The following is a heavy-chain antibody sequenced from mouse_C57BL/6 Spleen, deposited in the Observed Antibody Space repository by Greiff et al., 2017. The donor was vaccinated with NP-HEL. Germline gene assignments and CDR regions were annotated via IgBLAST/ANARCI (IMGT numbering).Heavy chain of an antibody. V-gene: IGHV1-64*01. D-gene: IGHD3-3*01. Sequence: VQLQQPGAELVKPGASVKLSCKASGYTFTSYWMHWVKQRPGQGLEWIGMIHPNSGSTNYNEKFKSKATLTVDKSSSTAYMQLSILTSEDSAVYCCARRAFYYFDYWGQGTTLTVSS. J-gene: IGHJ2*01. CDR1: GYTFTSYW. CDR3: ARRAFYYFDY. CDR2: IHPNSGST.